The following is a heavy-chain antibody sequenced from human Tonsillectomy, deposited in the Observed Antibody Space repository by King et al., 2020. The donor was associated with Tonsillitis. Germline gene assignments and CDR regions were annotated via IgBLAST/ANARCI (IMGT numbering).Heavy chain of an antibody. CDR3: ARDWLGHCRAGSCDDLHY. CDR1: GFTFSTFT. V-gene: IGHV3-30-3*01. D-gene: IGHD2-15*01. Sequence: VQLVQSGGGVVQPGRSLRLSCAASGFTFSTFTMHWVRQAPGKGLEWVALISYDGSSKYYADSVKGRFTISRDDSKNTLYLQMNSLRPEDTAVYYCARDWLGHCRAGSCDDLHYWGQGTLV. J-gene: IGHJ4*02. CDR2: ISYDGSSK.